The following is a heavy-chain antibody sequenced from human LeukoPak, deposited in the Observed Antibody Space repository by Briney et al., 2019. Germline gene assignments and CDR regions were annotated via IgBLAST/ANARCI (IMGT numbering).Heavy chain of an antibody. D-gene: IGHD6-6*01. CDR2: ISAYNGNT. V-gene: IGHV1-18*01. J-gene: IGHJ4*02. CDR3: AKYQEASSRRFDY. Sequence: ASVKVSCKASGYTFSNHGISWVRQAPGQGLEWMGWISAYNGNTNYAQNLQGRVTMTTDTSTSTAYMELRKLKSDDTAVYYCAKYQEASSRRFDYWGQGTLVTVSS. CDR1: GYTFSNHG.